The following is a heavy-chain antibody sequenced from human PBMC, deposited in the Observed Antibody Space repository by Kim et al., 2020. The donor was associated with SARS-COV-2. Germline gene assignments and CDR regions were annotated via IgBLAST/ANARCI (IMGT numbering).Heavy chain of an antibody. CDR1: VGSFRSHSHY. V-gene: IGHV4-39*01. D-gene: IGHD3-9*01. CDR2: VFYGGST. Sequence: SETLSLTCTVSVGSFRSHSHYWAWVRQSPGKGLEWIGSVFYGGSTNYKSSLRSRVTISVDTSSDAFSLELKSVTAADTSIYYCARQYFVTGHLMWFDSWGPGTRVTVSS. CDR3: ARQYFVTGHLMWFDS. J-gene: IGHJ5*01.